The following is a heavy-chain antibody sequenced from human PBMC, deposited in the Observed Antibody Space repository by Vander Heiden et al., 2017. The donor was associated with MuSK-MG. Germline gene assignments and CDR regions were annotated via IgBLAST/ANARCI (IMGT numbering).Heavy chain of an antibody. CDR3: ARENSDFSLDS. Sequence: DVQLVESGGGLVPPGGSLRLSCTASGFNFRNYAMTWVRQAPGKGLEWIAFIRIATSVLSAIWYSDSVRGRFTVSRDNARNSLSLQLNNLRGDDTAVYYCARENSDFSLDSWGQGTQVTVSS. D-gene: IGHD2-21*02. CDR2: IRIATSVLSAI. CDR1: GFNFRNYA. V-gene: IGHV3-48*01. J-gene: IGHJ4*02.